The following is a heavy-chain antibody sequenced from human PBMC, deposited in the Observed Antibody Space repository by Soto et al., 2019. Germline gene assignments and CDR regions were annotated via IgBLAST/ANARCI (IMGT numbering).Heavy chain of an antibody. CDR2: ISGSGGST. CDR1: GFTFSSYA. CDR3: AKDGVVPALADFYYYYYMDV. J-gene: IGHJ6*03. V-gene: IGHV3-23*01. D-gene: IGHD2-2*01. Sequence: GGSLRLSCAASGFTFSSYAMSWVRQAPGKGLEWVSAISGSGGSTYYADSVKGRFTISRDNSKNTLYLQMNSLRAEATAVYYCAKDGVVPALADFYYYYYMDVWGKGTTVTVSS.